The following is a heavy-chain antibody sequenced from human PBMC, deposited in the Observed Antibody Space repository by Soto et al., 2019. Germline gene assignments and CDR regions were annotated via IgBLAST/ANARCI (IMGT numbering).Heavy chain of an antibody. D-gene: IGHD3-10*01. CDR3: ARAPITMVRGVMSRSYYYYMDV. J-gene: IGHJ6*03. V-gene: IGHV3-33*01. Sequence: GGSLRLSCAASGFTFSSYGMHWVRQAPGKGLEWVAVIWYDGSNKYYADSVKGRFTISRDNSKNTLYLQMNSLRAEDTAVYYCARAPITMVRGVMSRSYYYYMDVWGKGTTVTVSS. CDR2: IWYDGSNK. CDR1: GFTFSSYG.